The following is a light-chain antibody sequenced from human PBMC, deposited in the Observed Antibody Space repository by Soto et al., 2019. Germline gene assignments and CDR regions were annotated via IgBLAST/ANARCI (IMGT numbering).Light chain of an antibody. CDR3: SSYAGSNNLGHVV. Sequence: QSALTQPPSASGSPGQSVTISCTGTSSDVGGYNYVSWYQQHPGKAPKLIIFEVSKRPSGVPDRFSGSKSGNTASLTVSGLQAEDEADYYCSSYAGSNNLGHVVFGGGTKVTVL. J-gene: IGLJ2*01. CDR1: SSDVGGYNY. V-gene: IGLV2-8*01. CDR2: EVS.